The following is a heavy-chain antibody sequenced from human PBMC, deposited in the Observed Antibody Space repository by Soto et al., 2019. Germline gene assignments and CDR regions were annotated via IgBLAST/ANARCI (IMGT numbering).Heavy chain of an antibody. CDR2: TYYRSKWTN. CDR3: ARGYAFDS. Sequence: QVPLQQSGPGLVTPAQTLSLTCAISGDSVSSNSAAWNWIRQSPSRGLEWLGRTYYRSKWTNDYALSVEGRITINPDTSKNQFSLQLNSLTPEDTAVYYCARGYAFDSWGQGTTVTVSS. V-gene: IGHV6-1*01. J-gene: IGHJ3*02. CDR1: GDSVSSNSAA. D-gene: IGHD1-1*01.